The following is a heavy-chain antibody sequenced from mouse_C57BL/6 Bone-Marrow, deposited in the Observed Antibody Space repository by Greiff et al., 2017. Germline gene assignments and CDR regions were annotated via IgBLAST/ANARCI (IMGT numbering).Heavy chain of an antibody. J-gene: IGHJ3*01. D-gene: IGHD2-4*01. Sequence: VQGVESGAELARPGASVKLSCKASGYTFTSSGISWVKQRTGQGLEWIGEIYPRSGNTYYNEKFKGKATLTADKSSSTAYMELRSLTSEDSAVYFCARRLVYYDYAWFAYWGQGTLVTVSA. CDR3: ARRLVYYDYAWFAY. V-gene: IGHV1-81*01. CDR1: GYTFTSSG. CDR2: IYPRSGNT.